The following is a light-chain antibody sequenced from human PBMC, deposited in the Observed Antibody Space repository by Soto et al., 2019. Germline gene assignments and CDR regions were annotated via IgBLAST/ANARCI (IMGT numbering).Light chain of an antibody. CDR3: QQYNNWRT. CDR1: QSVGSN. Sequence: EIVIKASPTPLSLSPREKATPSRLASQSVGSNLAWYQQKPGQAPRLLIYGASTRATGIPARFSGSGSGTEFTLTISSLQSEDFAVYYCQQYNNWRTFGQGTKVDIK. CDR2: GAS. J-gene: IGKJ1*01. V-gene: IGKV3-15*01.